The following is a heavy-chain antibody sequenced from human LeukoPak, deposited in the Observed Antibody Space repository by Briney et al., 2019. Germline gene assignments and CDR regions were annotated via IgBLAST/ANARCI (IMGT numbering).Heavy chain of an antibody. Sequence: GASVKVSCKASGYTFTGYYMHWVRQAPGQGLEWMGWISAYNGHTKYAQKVQGRVTMTTDTSTSTAYMELRSLRSDDTAVYYCARGFPPRRFYDSSGYYSYYFDYWGQGTLVTVSS. CDR3: ARGFPPRRFYDSSGYYSYYFDY. J-gene: IGHJ4*02. CDR2: ISAYNGHT. V-gene: IGHV1-18*04. D-gene: IGHD3-22*01. CDR1: GYTFTGYY.